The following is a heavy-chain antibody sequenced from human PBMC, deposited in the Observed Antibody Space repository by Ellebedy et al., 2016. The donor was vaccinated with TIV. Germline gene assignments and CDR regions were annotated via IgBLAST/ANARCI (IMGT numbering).Heavy chain of an antibody. CDR1: GFTFSAYY. J-gene: IGHJ4*02. V-gene: IGHV3-11*06. Sequence: PGGSLRLSCAASGFTFSAYYMSWIRQAPGKGLEWVSYISSSSSYTNYADSVKGRFTISRDNAKNSLYLRMNSLRAEDTAVYYCARDLYGSGSYSSDWGQGTLVTVSS. CDR2: ISSSSSYT. CDR3: ARDLYGSGSYSSD. D-gene: IGHD3-10*01.